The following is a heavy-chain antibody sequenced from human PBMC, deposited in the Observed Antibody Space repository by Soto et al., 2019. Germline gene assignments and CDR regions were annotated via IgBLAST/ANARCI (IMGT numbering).Heavy chain of an antibody. V-gene: IGHV3-23*01. J-gene: IGHJ4*02. Sequence: EVLLLQSGGGLVQPGGSLRLSCAASAFTFNNYAMSWVRQAPGKGLEWVSSISGSGESTYYADSAKGRFTISRDNSKNTLYLQMNSLRAEDTAVYYCANSLHHWGQGTLVTVSS. CDR1: AFTFNNYA. CDR2: ISGSGEST. CDR3: ANSLHH.